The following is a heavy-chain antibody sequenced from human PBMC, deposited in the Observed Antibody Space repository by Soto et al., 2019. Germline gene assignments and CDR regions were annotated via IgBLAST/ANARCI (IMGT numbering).Heavy chain of an antibody. J-gene: IGHJ5*02. CDR3: AREGYCTNGVCYNPAAAAGLFDP. D-gene: IGHD2-8*01. Sequence: SETLSLTCTVSGGSISSGDYYWSWIRQPPGKGLEWIGYIYYSGSTYYNPSLKSRVTISVDTSKNQFSLKLSSVTAADTAVYYCAREGYCTNGVCYNPAAAAGLFDPWGQGTLVTVSS. CDR1: GGSISSGDYY. V-gene: IGHV4-30-4*01. CDR2: IYYSGST.